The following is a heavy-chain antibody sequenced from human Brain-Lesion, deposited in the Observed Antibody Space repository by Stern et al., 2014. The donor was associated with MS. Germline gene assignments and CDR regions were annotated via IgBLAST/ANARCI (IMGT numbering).Heavy chain of an antibody. J-gene: IGHJ2*01. V-gene: IGHV4-31*03. CDR2: VYYSGGI. CDR1: GGSVSSGGYF. CDR3: ARNPALWYFDL. D-gene: IGHD3-3*02. Sequence: QLQLQESGPGLVKPLQTLSLTCTVSGGSVSSGGYFWNWIRQHPGKGLEWIGHVYYSGGIPYNPFHKSRVTISVDTSKNQFSLRLRSVTAADTAVYYCARNPALWYFDLWGRGTLAAVSS.